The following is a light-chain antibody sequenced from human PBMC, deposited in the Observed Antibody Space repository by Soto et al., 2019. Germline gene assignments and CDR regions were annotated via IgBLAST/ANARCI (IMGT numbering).Light chain of an antibody. Sequence: IQLTQSPSSLSASVGDRVTITCRASQGTSSYLAWYQQKPGKAPNLLIYAASTLQSGVPSRFSGSGSGTDFTLTISSLQPEDFAPYYCHQLGSYPLTFGGGTKVEIK. CDR1: QGTSSY. J-gene: IGKJ4*02. CDR2: AAS. CDR3: HQLGSYPLT. V-gene: IGKV1-9*01.